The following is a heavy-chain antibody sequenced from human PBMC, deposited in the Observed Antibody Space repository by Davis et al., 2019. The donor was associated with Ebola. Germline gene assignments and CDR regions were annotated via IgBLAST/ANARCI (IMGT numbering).Heavy chain of an antibody. CDR2: INPSGGST. Sequence: ASVNVSCKASGYTFTSYYMHWVRQAPGQGLEWMGIINPSGGSTSYAQKFQGRVTLTRDTSTSTVYMELSSLRSEDTAVYYCARSGQQLVGYFQHWGQGTLVTVSS. J-gene: IGHJ1*01. V-gene: IGHV1-46*01. CDR3: ARSGQQLVGYFQH. CDR1: GYTFTSYY. D-gene: IGHD6-13*01.